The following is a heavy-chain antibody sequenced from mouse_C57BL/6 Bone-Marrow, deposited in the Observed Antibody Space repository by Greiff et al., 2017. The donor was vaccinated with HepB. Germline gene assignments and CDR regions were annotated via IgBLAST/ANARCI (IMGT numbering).Heavy chain of an antibody. J-gene: IGHJ4*01. CDR3: ARWIFYGNYTSYYAMDY. V-gene: IGHV1-39*01. CDR2: INPNYGTT. CDR1: GYSFTDYN. Sequence: VQLKESGPELVKPGASVKISCKASGYSFTDYNMNWVKQSNGKSLEWIGVINPNYGTTSYNQKFKGKATLTVDQSSSTTYMQLNSLTSEDSAVYYCARWIFYGNYTSYYAMDYWGQGTSVTVSS. D-gene: IGHD2-1*01.